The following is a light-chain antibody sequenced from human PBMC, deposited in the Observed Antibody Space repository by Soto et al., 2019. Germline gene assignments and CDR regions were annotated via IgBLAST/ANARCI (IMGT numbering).Light chain of an antibody. J-gene: IGKJ5*01. CDR2: GTF. CDR3: QQAYSFPIT. V-gene: IGKV3-20*01. CDR1: QSVGSRF. Sequence: EIALTQSPGTLSLSPGERATLSCRASQSVGSRFLAWYQQKPGQAPRLLISGTFSRATGIPDRFSGSGSGTDFTLTISSLQPEDFATYYCQQAYSFPITFGQGTRREIK.